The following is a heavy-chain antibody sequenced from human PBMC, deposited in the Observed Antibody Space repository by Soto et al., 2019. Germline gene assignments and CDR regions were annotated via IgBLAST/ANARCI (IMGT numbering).Heavy chain of an antibody. CDR3: ARGGLLFECPRVFSWFDP. CDR2: INHSGST. D-gene: IGHD2-21*01. CDR1: GGSFSGYY. Sequence: PSETLSLTCAVYGGSFSGYYWSWIRQPPGKGLEWIGEINHSGSTNYNPSLKSRVTISVDTSKNQFSLKLSSVTAADTAVYYCARGGLLFECPRVFSWFDPWGQETLVTVSS. J-gene: IGHJ5*02. V-gene: IGHV4-34*01.